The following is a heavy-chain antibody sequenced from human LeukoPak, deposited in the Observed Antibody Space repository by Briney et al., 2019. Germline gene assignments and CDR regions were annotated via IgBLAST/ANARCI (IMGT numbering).Heavy chain of an antibody. CDR3: ARYGDYALVPYYFDY. CDR1: GYTFTSYA. CDR2: INAGNGNT. Sequence: ASVKVSCKASGYTFTSYAMHWVRQAPGQRLEWMGWINAGNGNTKYSQKFQGRVTITRDTSASTAYMELSSLRSEGTAVYYCARYGDYALVPYYFDYWGQGTLVTVSS. J-gene: IGHJ4*02. V-gene: IGHV1-3*01. D-gene: IGHD4-17*01.